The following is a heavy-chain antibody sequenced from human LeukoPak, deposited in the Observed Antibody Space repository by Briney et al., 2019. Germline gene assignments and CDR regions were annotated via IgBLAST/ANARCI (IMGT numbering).Heavy chain of an antibody. CDR1: GFTFSSYS. D-gene: IGHD3-22*01. Sequence: GGSLRLSCAASGFTFSSYSMNWVRQGPGKGLEWIAYISGDSNNIYYADSVKGRFTMSRDNAKKSLYLQMNSLRAEDTAVYYCARAKFDSSGYYYRGFDIWGQGTMVTVSS. CDR3: ARAKFDSSGYYYRGFDI. V-gene: IGHV3-48*04. J-gene: IGHJ3*02. CDR2: ISGDSNNI.